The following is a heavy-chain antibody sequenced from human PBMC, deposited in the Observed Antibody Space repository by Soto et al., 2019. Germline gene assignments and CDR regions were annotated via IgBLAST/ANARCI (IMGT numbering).Heavy chain of an antibody. CDR2: IYWDDDK. Sequence: SGPTLVNPTQTLTLTCTFSGFSLSTSGVGVGWIRQPPGKALEWLALIYWDDDKRYSPSLKSRLTITKDTSKNQVVLTMTPMDPVDTATYYCAPSEDYDYFCGSYRPQFAYWGQRTPDPVPA. D-gene: IGHD3-16*01. J-gene: IGHJ4*02. V-gene: IGHV2-5*02. CDR1: GFSLSTSGVG. CDR3: APSEDYDYFCGSYRPQFAY.